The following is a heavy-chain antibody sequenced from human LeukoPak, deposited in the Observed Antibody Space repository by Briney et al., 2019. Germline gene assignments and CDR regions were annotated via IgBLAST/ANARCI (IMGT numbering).Heavy chain of an antibody. CDR3: ARGGDGYNLYYFDY. Sequence: SVKVSCKASGGTFSSYAISWVRQAPGQGLEWMGGIVPIFGTANYAQKFQGRVTITTDESTSTAYMELSSLRSEDTAVYYCARGGDGYNLYYFDYWGQGTLVTVSS. J-gene: IGHJ4*02. V-gene: IGHV1-69*05. D-gene: IGHD5-24*01. CDR1: GGTFSSYA. CDR2: IVPIFGTA.